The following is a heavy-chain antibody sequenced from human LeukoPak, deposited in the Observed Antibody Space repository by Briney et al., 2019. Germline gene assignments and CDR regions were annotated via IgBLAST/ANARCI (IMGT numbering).Heavy chain of an antibody. D-gene: IGHD3-22*01. Sequence: SETLSLTCTVSGYSISSGYYWGWIRQPPGKGLEWIGSIYHSGSTYYNPSLKSRVTISVDTSKNQFSLKLSSVTAADTAVYYCARVNYYDSSGYLSEYFQHWGQGTLVTVSS. CDR1: GYSISSGYY. J-gene: IGHJ1*01. V-gene: IGHV4-38-2*02. CDR2: IYHSGST. CDR3: ARVNYYDSSGYLSEYFQH.